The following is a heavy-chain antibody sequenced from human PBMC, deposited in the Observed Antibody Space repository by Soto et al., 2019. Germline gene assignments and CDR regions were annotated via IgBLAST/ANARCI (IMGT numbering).Heavy chain of an antibody. CDR3: ASDYYGSGRALGY. V-gene: IGHV4-30-2*01. D-gene: IGHD3-10*01. CDR1: GDSISSDGYS. J-gene: IGHJ4*02. CDR2: IYHSGST. Sequence: QLQLQESGSGLVKPSQTLSLTCAVSGDSISSDGYSWSWIRQPPGKGLEWIGYIYHSGSTYYNPSLKSRVTMSVDESKNQFSLRLSSVTAADTAVYFCASDYYGSGRALGYWGQGTLVTVSS.